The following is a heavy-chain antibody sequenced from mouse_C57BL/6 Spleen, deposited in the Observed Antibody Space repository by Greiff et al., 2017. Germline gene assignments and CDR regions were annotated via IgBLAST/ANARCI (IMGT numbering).Heavy chain of an antibody. V-gene: IGHV3-6*01. CDR2: ISYDGSN. CDR3: ARAQGYFDV. Sequence: LQQSGPGLVKPSQSLSLTCSVTGYSITSGYYWHWIRQFPGNKLEWMGYISYDGSNNYNPSLKNRISITRDASKNQFFLKLNSVTTEDTATCYCARAQGYFDVWGTGTTVTVSS. J-gene: IGHJ1*03. CDR1: GYSITSGYY.